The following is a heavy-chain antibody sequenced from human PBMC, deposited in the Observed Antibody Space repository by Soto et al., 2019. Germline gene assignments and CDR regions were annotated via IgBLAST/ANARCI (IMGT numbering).Heavy chain of an antibody. Sequence: SETLSLTSTVSGGSVTNSSYYWGWIRQSPGKGLEWIGSVYYRGRSYSKSSVKSRVTISVDTSKNRFSLSLNSVTASDTAVYFCVSQRTTVPTQAYFDYWGPGALVTVSS. J-gene: IGHJ4*02. CDR3: VSQRTTVPTQAYFDY. CDR2: VYYRGRS. D-gene: IGHD4-17*01. V-gene: IGHV4-39*01. CDR1: GGSVTNSSYY.